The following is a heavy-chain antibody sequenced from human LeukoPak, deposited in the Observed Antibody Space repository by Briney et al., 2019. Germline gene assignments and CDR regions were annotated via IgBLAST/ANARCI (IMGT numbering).Heavy chain of an antibody. Sequence: GGSLRLSCAASGFTFSSYTMSWVRQAPGKGLEWVSTITTSDGNTYYADFVKGRFTVSRDNSKNTLFLQMNSLRAEDTAVYYCAKDGGLWVSAHWGDSWGRGTLVTVSS. D-gene: IGHD7-27*01. CDR1: GFTFSSYT. CDR3: AKDGGLWVSAHWGDS. J-gene: IGHJ4*02. CDR2: ITTSDGNT. V-gene: IGHV3-23*01.